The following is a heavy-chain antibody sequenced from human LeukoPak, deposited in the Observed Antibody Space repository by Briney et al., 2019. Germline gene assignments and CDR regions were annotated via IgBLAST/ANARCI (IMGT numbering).Heavy chain of an antibody. D-gene: IGHD5-24*01. CDR1: GLIFSGAW. CDR3: TTLWGGYNS. Sequence: GGSLRLSCAASGLIFSGAWMTWVRQAPGKGLEWVGRIKSNSEGGTTEYAAAVEGRFTISRDDSKDTLYLQMNSLKTEDTAVYYCTTLWGGYNSWGQGTLVTVSS. CDR2: IKSNSEGGTT. J-gene: IGHJ5*02. V-gene: IGHV3-15*01.